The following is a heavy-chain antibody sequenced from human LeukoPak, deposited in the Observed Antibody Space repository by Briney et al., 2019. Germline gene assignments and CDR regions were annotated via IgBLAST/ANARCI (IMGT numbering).Heavy chain of an antibody. D-gene: IGHD6-19*01. CDR1: GYTFTSYD. CDR3: ARAPEGPGIAVAGFDY. V-gene: IGHV1-8*01. CDR2: MNPNSGNT. J-gene: IGHJ4*02. Sequence: GASVKVSCKASGYTFTSYDINWVRQATGQGLEWMGWMNPNSGNTGYAQKFQGRVTMTRNTSISTAYMELSSLRSEDTAVYYCARAPEGPGIAVAGFDYWGQGTLVTVSS.